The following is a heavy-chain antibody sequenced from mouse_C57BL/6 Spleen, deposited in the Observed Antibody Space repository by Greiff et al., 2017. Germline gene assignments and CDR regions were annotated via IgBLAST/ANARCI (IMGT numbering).Heavy chain of an antibody. V-gene: IGHV1-22*01. D-gene: IGHD1-1*01. CDR3: ARLEYYGSSYAAWFAY. CDR2: INPNNGGT. CDR1: GYTFTDYN. Sequence: VQLQQSGPELVKPGASVKMSCKASGYTFTDYNMHWVKQSHGKSLEWIGYINPNNGGTSYNQKFKGKDTLTVNKSSSTAYMELRSLTSEDSAVYYCARLEYYGSSYAAWFAYWGQGTLVTVSA. J-gene: IGHJ3*01.